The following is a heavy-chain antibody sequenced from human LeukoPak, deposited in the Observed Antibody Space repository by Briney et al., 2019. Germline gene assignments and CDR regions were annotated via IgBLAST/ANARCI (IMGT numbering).Heavy chain of an antibody. J-gene: IGHJ2*01. CDR1: GGSISSGGYS. Sequence: SQTLSLTCAVSGGSISSGGYSWSWIRQPPGKGLEWIGYIYHSGSTYYNPSLKSRVTISVDRSKNQFSLKLNSVTAADTAIYYCAKGGTVAWYLDLWGRGTLVTVSS. V-gene: IGHV4-30-2*01. CDR3: AKGGTVAWYLDL. CDR2: IYHSGST. D-gene: IGHD1-1*01.